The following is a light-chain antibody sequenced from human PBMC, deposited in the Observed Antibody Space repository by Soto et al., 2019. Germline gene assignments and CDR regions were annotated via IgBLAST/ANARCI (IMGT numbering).Light chain of an antibody. V-gene: IGLV3-21*04. CDR2: YDR. CDR3: QVWDSSSDHAV. CDR1: NMGSKI. J-gene: IGLJ7*01. Sequence: SYELAQPPSVLVAPGETARIACGGFNMGSKIVHWYQQKPGQAPVLVIYYDRDRPSGIPERFSGSNSGNTATLTISRVEAGDEADYYCQVWDSSSDHAVFGGGTQLTVL.